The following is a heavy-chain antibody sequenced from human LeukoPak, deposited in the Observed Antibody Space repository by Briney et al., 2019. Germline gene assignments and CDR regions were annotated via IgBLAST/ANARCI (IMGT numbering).Heavy chain of an antibody. D-gene: IGHD3-22*01. J-gene: IGHJ4*02. CDR2: IKPDGSEK. CDR1: GFTFSTYW. CDR3: ARGQLADSY. Sequence: GGSLRLSCVASGFTFSTYWMSWVRQAPGKGLEWVAKIKPDGSEKSYVDSVKGRFTISRDNAKNSVFLQMDSLRVEDTALYYCARGQLADSYWGQGALVTVSS. V-gene: IGHV3-7*01.